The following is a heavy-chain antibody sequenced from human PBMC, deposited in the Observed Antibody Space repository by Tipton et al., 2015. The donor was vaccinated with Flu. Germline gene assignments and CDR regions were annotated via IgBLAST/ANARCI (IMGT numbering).Heavy chain of an antibody. Sequence: TLSLTCNVSGDSISTGSHYWNWIRQPAGKGLEWIGRIYTSGSTTYNPSLKSRFPISIDTSKNQFSLKLSSVTAADTAVYYCARDYCSGGICYPDYWGQGTLVAVCS. V-gene: IGHV4-61*02. CDR2: IYTSGST. CDR3: ARDYCSGGICYPDY. D-gene: IGHD2-15*01. CDR1: GDSISTGSHY. J-gene: IGHJ4*02.